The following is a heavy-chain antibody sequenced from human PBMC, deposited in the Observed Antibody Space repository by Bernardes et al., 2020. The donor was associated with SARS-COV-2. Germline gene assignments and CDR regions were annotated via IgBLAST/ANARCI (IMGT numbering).Heavy chain of an antibody. D-gene: IGHD1-1*01. V-gene: IGHV4-34*01. Sequence: SETLSLTCSVSGELLSGYYWSWIRQSPGKGLEWLGEISQSGDTNYNPSLMSRVTISVDTSKNQFSLNLYSVTAADTAVFYCARGRSRNYYFDYWGRGALVTVSS. J-gene: IGHJ4*02. CDR2: ISQSGDT. CDR3: ARGRSRNYYFDY. CDR1: GELLSGYY.